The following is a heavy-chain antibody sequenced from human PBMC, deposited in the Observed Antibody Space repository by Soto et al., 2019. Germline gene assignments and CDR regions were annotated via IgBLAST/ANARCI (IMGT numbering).Heavy chain of an antibody. Sequence: SETLSLTCTVSGGSISSYYWSWIRQPPGKGLEWIGYIYYSGSTNYNPSLKSRVTISVDTSKNQFSLKLSSVTAADTAVYYCARAVEEGWYYYDSSGYYGAFDIWGQGTMVTVSS. J-gene: IGHJ3*02. V-gene: IGHV4-59*01. CDR2: IYYSGST. D-gene: IGHD3-22*01. CDR1: GGSISSYY. CDR3: ARAVEEGWYYYDSSGYYGAFDI.